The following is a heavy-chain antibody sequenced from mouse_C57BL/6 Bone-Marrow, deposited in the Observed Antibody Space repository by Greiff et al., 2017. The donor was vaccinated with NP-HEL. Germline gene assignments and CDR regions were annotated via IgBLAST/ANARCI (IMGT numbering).Heavy chain of an antibody. D-gene: IGHD2-10*02. CDR3: ARWYGNYRCAY. CDR1: GYTFTDYE. Sequence: VQLQQSGAELVRPGASVTLSCKASGYTFTDYEMHWVKQTPVHGLEWIGAIDPETGGTAYNQKFKGKAILTADKSSSTAYMELRSLTSEDSAVYFCARWYGNYRCAYWGQGTLVTVSA. V-gene: IGHV1-15*01. CDR2: IDPETGGT. J-gene: IGHJ3*01.